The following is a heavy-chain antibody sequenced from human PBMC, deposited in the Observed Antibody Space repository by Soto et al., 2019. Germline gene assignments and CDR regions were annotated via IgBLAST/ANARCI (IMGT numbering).Heavy chain of an antibody. CDR3: AKGFGGDPYWYFDL. CDR2: TSYDGSDE. D-gene: IGHD2-21*01. J-gene: IGHJ2*01. Sequence: ESGGGVVPPGTSLRLSCAASGFTLSSYGMHWVRQAPGKGLEWVAVTSYDGSDEYYADSAKGRFTIFRDNSKNTLHLQMNSLRTEDTAMYYCAKGFGGDPYWYFDLWGRGTLVTVSS. V-gene: IGHV3-30*18. CDR1: GFTLSSYG.